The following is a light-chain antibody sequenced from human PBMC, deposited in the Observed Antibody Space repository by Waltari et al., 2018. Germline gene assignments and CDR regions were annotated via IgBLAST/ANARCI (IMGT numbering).Light chain of an antibody. Sequence: RASQSLTKRYLAWYQQKPGQAPRLLIYGASSRAAGIPDKFSGSGSGTDFTLTISRLEPEDFAVYYCQQYGSSVLYTFGQGTKLEIK. CDR3: QQYGSSVLYT. CDR1: QSLTKRY. V-gene: IGKV3-20*01. CDR2: GAS. J-gene: IGKJ2*01.